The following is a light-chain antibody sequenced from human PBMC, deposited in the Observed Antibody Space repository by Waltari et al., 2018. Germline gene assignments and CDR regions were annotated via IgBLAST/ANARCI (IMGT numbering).Light chain of an antibody. Sequence: DIQMTQSPSTLSASVGDRVTITCRASQSISSWLAWYQQKPGKAPKLLIYKASSLESGVRSRFSGSGSGTEFTLTISSLQPDDFATYYCQQYNSYPGTFGQGTKLEIK. CDR2: KAS. CDR3: QQYNSYPGT. V-gene: IGKV1-5*03. J-gene: IGKJ2*01. CDR1: QSISSW.